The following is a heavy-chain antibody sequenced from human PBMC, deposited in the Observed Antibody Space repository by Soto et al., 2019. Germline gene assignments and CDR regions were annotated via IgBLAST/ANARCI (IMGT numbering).Heavy chain of an antibody. CDR3: ARPFPYHVRSDSYLDY. Sequence: SQTLSLTCAISGDSVSGNSAAWNWIRQSPSRGLEWLGRTYYRSRWYNDYAVSVKSRITVTPDTSKNQFSLHLNSVTPQDTAVYSCARPFPYHVRSDSYLDYWGPGALLTVSS. CDR2: TYYRSRWYN. V-gene: IGHV6-1*01. CDR1: GDSVSGNSAA. J-gene: IGHJ4*02. D-gene: IGHD6-19*01.